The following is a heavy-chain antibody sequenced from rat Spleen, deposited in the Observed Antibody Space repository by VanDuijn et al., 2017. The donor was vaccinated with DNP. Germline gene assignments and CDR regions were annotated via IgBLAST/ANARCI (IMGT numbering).Heavy chain of an antibody. D-gene: IGHD1-11*01. Sequence: EVKLVESGGGLVQPGRSLKLSCAASGFNFNDYWMGWVRQAPGKGLEWIGQINKDSSAIAYIPSLKDKFTISRDNDQNTLHLQMSNLGSEDTAFYYGARGPNYGGYADYFDYWGQGVMVTVSS. V-gene: IGHV4-2*01. J-gene: IGHJ2*01. CDR3: ARGPNYGGYADYFDY. CDR2: INKDSSAI. CDR1: GFNFNDYW.